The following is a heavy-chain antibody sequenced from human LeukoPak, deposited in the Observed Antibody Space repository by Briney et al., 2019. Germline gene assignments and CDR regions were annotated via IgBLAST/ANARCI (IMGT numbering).Heavy chain of an antibody. CDR3: ARDWGAAAGTHFDL. Sequence: PGGSLRLSCAASGFTFSTYTMSWVRQAPGQGLDWVASITSSSSFTYYADSVKGRFTISRDNDKNALYLQMNSLRADDAALYHCARDWGAAAGTHFDLWGQGTLVTVSS. CDR1: GFTFSTYT. CDR2: ITSSSSFT. V-gene: IGHV3-21*04. D-gene: IGHD6-13*01. J-gene: IGHJ4*02.